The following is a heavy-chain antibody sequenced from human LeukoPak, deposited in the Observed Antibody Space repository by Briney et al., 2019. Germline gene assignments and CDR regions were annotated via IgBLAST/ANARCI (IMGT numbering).Heavy chain of an antibody. Sequence: SETLSLTCTVSGGSISSSSYYWGWIRQPPGKGLEWIGSIYYSGSTYYNPSLKSRVTISVDTSKSQFSLKLSSVTAADTAVYYCARFNYYYYNMDVWGKGTTVTVSS. CDR3: ARFNYYYYNMDV. J-gene: IGHJ6*03. CDR1: GGSISSSSYY. V-gene: IGHV4-39*01. CDR2: IYYSGST.